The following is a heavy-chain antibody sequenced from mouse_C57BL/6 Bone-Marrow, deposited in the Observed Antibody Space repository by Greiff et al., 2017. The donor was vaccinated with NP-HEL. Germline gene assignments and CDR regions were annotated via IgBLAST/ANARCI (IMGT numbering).Heavy chain of an antibody. CDR1: GYTFTNYW. Sequence: VQLQQSGAELVRPGTSVKMSCKASGYTFTNYWIGWAKQRPGHGLEWIGDIYTGGGYTNYNEKFKGQATLTADKSSSTAYMQSSSLTSDDSAIYYCARRGTGYFDYWGQGTTLTVSS. CDR3: ARRGTGYFDY. V-gene: IGHV1-63*01. CDR2: IYTGGGYT. D-gene: IGHD4-1*01. J-gene: IGHJ2*01.